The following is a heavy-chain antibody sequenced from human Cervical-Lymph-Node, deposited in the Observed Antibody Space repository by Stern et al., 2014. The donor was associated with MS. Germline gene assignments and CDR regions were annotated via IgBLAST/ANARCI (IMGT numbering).Heavy chain of an antibody. D-gene: IGHD6-13*01. J-gene: IGHJ4*02. CDR1: GFTFGDYA. CDR3: TREVAAAVH. Sequence: EMQLVESGGGLVQPGRSLRLSCTASGFTFGDYAMSWVRQAPGKGLEWVGLIRSKGYGGKTQSAASGKGRFTISRDDSKSIAYLQMNSLKTEDTAVYYCTREVAAAVHWGQGTLVTVSS. CDR2: IRSKGYGGKT. V-gene: IGHV3-49*04.